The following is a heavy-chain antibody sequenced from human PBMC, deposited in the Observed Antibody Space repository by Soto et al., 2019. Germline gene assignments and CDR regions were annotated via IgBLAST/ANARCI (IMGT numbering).Heavy chain of an antibody. CDR3: AKDLDYYDSSGYYWFDWFDP. CDR1: GFTFSSYA. V-gene: IGHV3-23*01. Sequence: PGGSLRLSCAASGFTFSSYAMSWVRQAPGKGLEWVSAISGSGGSTYYADSVKGRFTISRDNSKNTLYLQMNSLRAEDTAVYYCAKDLDYYDSSGYYWFDWFDPWGQGTLVTVSS. J-gene: IGHJ5*02. D-gene: IGHD3-22*01. CDR2: ISGSGGST.